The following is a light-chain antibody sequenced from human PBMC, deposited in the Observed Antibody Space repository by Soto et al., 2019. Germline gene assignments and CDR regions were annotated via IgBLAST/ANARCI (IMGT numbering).Light chain of an antibody. CDR2: AAS. J-gene: IGKJ4*01. CDR1: HYISTY. Sequence: DIQMTQSPSSLSASVGGRVAISCRASHYISTYLNWYQQRLGKAPKLLIYAASSLQSGVPSRFSGSGSGTDFTLTISSLQPEDFATYYCQQTYSTPLTFGGGTKVDI. V-gene: IGKV1-39*01. CDR3: QQTYSTPLT.